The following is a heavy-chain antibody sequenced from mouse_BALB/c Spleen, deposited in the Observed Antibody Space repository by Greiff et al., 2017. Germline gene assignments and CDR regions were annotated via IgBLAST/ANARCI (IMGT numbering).Heavy chain of an antibody. D-gene: IGHD2-14*01. V-gene: IGHV1S81*02. CDR1: GYTFTSYY. CDR2: INPSNGGT. J-gene: IGHJ3*01. CDR3: TRDYRYGWFAY. Sequence: VQLQQPGAELVKPGASVKLSCKASGYTFTSYYMYWVKQRPGQGLEWIGGINPSNGGTNFNEKFKSKATLTVDKSSSTAYMQLSSLTSEDSAVYYCTRDYRYGWFAYWGQGTLVTVSA.